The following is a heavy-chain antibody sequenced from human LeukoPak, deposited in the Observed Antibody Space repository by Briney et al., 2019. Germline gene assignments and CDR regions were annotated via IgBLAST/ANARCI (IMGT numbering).Heavy chain of an antibody. CDR2: ISYDGSNK. J-gene: IGHJ3*02. D-gene: IGHD3-22*01. V-gene: IGHV3-30-3*01. CDR1: GFTFSSYA. Sequence: GRSLRLSCAASGFTFSSYAMHWVRQAPGKGLEWVAVISYDGSNKYYADSVKGRLTISRDNSKNTLYLQMNSLRAEDTAVYYCARESDYYDSSGYYDAFDIWGQGTMVTASS. CDR3: ARESDYYDSSGYYDAFDI.